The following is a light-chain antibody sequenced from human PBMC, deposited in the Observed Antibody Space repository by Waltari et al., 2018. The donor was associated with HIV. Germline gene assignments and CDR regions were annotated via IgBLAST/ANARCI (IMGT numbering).Light chain of an antibody. CDR1: NSDVGSYNL. Sequence: QSALTQPASVSGSPGQSLTISCTGTNSDVGSYNLVSWYQQHPGKAPKLMIYEGSNRHSGFANRLSGSTSGNTASLTISGLQAEDDADYYCCSYAGSNTFGFGTGTKVTVL. V-gene: IGLV2-23*03. CDR3: CSYAGSNTFG. CDR2: EGS. J-gene: IGLJ1*01.